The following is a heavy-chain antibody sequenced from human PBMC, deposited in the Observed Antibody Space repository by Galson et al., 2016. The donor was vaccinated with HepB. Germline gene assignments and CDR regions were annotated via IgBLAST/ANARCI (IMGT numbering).Heavy chain of an antibody. CDR3: ARAYDF. D-gene: IGHD3-3*01. CDR2: INTDGSTT. J-gene: IGHJ6*02. V-gene: IGHV3-74*01. CDR1: GFTFSSYW. Sequence: LRLSCAASGFTFSSYWMHWVRQAPGKGLVWVSGINTDGSTTRYVDSVKGRFTISRDNAKNTLYLQMNSLRAEDTAVYYCARAYDFWGQGTTVIVSS.